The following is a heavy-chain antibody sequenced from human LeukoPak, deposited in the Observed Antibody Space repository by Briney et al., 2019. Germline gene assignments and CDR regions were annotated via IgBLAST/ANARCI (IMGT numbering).Heavy chain of an antibody. CDR3: ARANVGASPSLVNY. J-gene: IGHJ4*02. D-gene: IGHD1-26*01. Sequence: GGSLRLSCAASGFTFSSYWMSWVRQAPGKGLEWVANIKQDGSEKYYVDSVKGRFTISRDNAKNSLYLQMNSLRAEDTAVYYCARANVGASPSLVNYWGQGTLVTVSS. CDR2: IKQDGSEK. V-gene: IGHV3-7*01. CDR1: GFTFSSYW.